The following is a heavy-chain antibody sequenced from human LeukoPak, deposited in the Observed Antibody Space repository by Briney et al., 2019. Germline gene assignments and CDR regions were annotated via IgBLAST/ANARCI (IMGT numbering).Heavy chain of an antibody. Sequence: PSETLSLTCTVSGGSISSYYWSWIRRPAGKGLEWIGRIYTSGSTNYNPSLKSRVTMSVDTSKNQFSLKLSSVTAADTAVYYCARSRNKAAAPFDYWGQGTLVTVSS. D-gene: IGHD6-13*01. CDR2: IYTSGST. V-gene: IGHV4-4*07. J-gene: IGHJ4*02. CDR1: GGSISSYY. CDR3: ARSRNKAAAPFDY.